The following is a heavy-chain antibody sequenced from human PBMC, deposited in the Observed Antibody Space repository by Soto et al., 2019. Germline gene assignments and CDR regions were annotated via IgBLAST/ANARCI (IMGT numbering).Heavy chain of an antibody. CDR1: GYTYTSYP. D-gene: IGHD3-10*01. Sequence: QVQLVQSGPEVKKPGASLKVSCKASGYTYTSYPITWVRQAPGQGLEWVGWISTWNGDTNYAQNFQGRVSMTTDTSTTTAYMELRSLRSDDTAVYYCARDVADLGVVPWGQGTLVTVSS. CDR2: ISTWNGDT. V-gene: IGHV1-18*01. CDR3: ARDVADLGVVP. J-gene: IGHJ5*02.